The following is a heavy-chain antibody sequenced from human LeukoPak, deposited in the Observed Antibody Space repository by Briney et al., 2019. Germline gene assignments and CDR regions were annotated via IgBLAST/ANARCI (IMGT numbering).Heavy chain of an antibody. Sequence: VSSVKVSCKASGGTFSSYAISWVRQAPGQGLEWMGTIIPIFGTANYAQKFQGRVTITTDESTSTAYMELSSLRSEDTAVYYCARDLYCGGDCYSWFDYWGQGTLVTVSS. J-gene: IGHJ4*02. CDR3: ARDLYCGGDCYSWFDY. CDR1: GGTFSSYA. CDR2: IIPIFGTA. V-gene: IGHV1-69*05. D-gene: IGHD2-21*02.